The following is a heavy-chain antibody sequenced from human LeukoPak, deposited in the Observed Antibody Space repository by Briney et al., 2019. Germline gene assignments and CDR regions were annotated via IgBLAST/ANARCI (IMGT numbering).Heavy chain of an antibody. J-gene: IGHJ6*02. CDR3: AKDSGAHYYHGMDV. CDR2: ISWNSGSI. Sequence: GRSLRLSCAGSGFIFDDYAMHWVRHAPGKGLEWVSGISWNSGSIYYAASVKGRFTISRDNAKNSLYLEMNSLRAEDTALYYCAKDSGAHYYHGMDVWGQGTTVTVSS. D-gene: IGHD3-10*01. CDR1: GFIFDDYA. V-gene: IGHV3-9*01.